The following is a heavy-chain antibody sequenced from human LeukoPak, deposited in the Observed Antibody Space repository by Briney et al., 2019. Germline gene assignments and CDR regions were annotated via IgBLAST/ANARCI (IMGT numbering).Heavy chain of an antibody. CDR2: ISGICGST. D-gene: IGHD1-26*01. Sequence: GGCLTLSCAASGLTFSSYAMSWVRQPAARGLEWVSAISGICGSTYYADSVKDRFTISRDNSTTKLYLQMHSLRAEDPGVYHCAKDLDSGSSFGYYYYGMDVWGQGPTVTVSS. CDR3: AKDLDSGSSFGYYYYGMDV. CDR1: GLTFSSYA. V-gene: IGHV3-23*01. J-gene: IGHJ6*02.